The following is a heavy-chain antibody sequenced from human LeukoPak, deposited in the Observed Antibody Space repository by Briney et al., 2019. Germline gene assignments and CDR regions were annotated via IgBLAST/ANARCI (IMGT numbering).Heavy chain of an antibody. CDR1: GFTFSSYA. J-gene: IGHJ4*02. CDR3: AKAVVAVAGTGYYFDY. Sequence: GGSLRLSCAASGFTFSSYAMSWVRQAPGKGLEWVSAISGSGGSTYYADSAKGRFTISRDNSKNTLYLQMNSLRAEDTAVYYCAKAVVAVAGTGYYFDYWGQGTLVTVSS. CDR2: ISGSGGST. V-gene: IGHV3-23*01. D-gene: IGHD6-19*01.